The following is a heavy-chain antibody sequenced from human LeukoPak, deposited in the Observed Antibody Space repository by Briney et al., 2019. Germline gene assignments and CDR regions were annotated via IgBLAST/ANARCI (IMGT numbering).Heavy chain of an antibody. CDR3: ARDYEGIAARVSMDV. V-gene: IGHV3-7*01. Sequence: GGSLRLSCAASGFTFSSYWMSWVRQAPGKGLEWVANIKQDGSEKYYVDSVKGRFTISRDNAKNSLYLQMNSLRAEDTAVYYCARDYEGIAARVSMDVWGKGTTVTVSS. D-gene: IGHD6-6*01. CDR1: GFTFSSYW. CDR2: IKQDGSEK. J-gene: IGHJ6*04.